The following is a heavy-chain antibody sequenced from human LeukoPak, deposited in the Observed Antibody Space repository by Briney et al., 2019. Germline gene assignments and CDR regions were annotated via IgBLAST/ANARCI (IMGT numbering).Heavy chain of an antibody. D-gene: IGHD2-15*01. CDR1: GFKFGDYY. CDR2: ISIIAIPL. CDR3: VRGDRDWQLLRHFDY. J-gene: IGHJ4*02. Sequence: GGSLRLSCGVSGFKFGDYYMAWVRQAPGKGVEGVSHISIIAIPLYSPDSLKGRFTISRDNSKNSLYLQMSGLGADDTALYYCVRGDRDWQLLRHFDYWGQGTLVTVSS. V-gene: IGHV3-11*01.